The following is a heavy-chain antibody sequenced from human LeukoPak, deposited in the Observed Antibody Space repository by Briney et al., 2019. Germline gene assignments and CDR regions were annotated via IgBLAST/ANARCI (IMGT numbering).Heavy chain of an antibody. D-gene: IGHD7-27*01. V-gene: IGHV3-48*01. CDR3: ARDRTGYWGNYYYYMDV. J-gene: IGHJ6*03. CDR2: ISSSSSTI. Sequence: QTGGSLRLSCAASGFTFSSYSMNWVRQAPGKGLEWVSYISSSSSTIYYADSVKGRFTISRDNAKNSLYLQMNSLRAEDTAVYYCARDRTGYWGNYYYYMDVWGKGTTVTISS. CDR1: GFTFSSYS.